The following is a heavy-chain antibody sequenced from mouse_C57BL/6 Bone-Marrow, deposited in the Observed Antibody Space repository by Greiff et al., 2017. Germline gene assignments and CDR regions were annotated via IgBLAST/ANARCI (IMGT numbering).Heavy chain of an antibody. CDR2: ISSGGDYI. V-gene: IGHV5S21*01. D-gene: IGHD1-1*01. CDR1: GFTFSSYA. J-gene: IGHJ1*03. CDR3: ARESLITRYFDV. Sequence: DVQLVESGEGLVKPGGSLKLSCAASGFTFSSYAMSWVRQTPEKRLEWVAYISSGGDYIYYADTVKGRFTISRDNARNTLYLQLSSLKSEDTAMYYCARESLITRYFDVWGTGTTVTVSS.